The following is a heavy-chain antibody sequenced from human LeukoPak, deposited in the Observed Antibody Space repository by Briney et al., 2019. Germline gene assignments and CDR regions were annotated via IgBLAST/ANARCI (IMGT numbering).Heavy chain of an antibody. V-gene: IGHV4-34*01. D-gene: IGHD2-2*01. CDR1: GGSFSGYY. CDR3: ARGRGVVPAARILDY. J-gene: IGHJ4*02. CDR2: INHSGST. Sequence: SETLSLTCAVYGGSFSGYYWSWIRQPPGKGLEWIGEINHSGSTNYNPSLKSRVTISVDTSKNQFSLKLSSVTAADTAVYYCARGRGVVPAARILDYWGQGTLVTVSS.